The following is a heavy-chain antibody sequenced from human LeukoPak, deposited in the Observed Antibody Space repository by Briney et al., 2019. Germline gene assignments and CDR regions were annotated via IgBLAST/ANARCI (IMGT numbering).Heavy chain of an antibody. Sequence: GGSLRLSCAASGFTFSTYNMNWVRQAPGKGLEWVSYISSSGSTTYYADSVKGRFTISRDNAKNSLFLQMNSLRDEDTAVYYCARAYGANSDYWGQGTLVTVSS. CDR1: GFTFSTYN. CDR2: ISSSGSTT. J-gene: IGHJ4*02. D-gene: IGHD4/OR15-4a*01. CDR3: ARAYGANSDY. V-gene: IGHV3-48*02.